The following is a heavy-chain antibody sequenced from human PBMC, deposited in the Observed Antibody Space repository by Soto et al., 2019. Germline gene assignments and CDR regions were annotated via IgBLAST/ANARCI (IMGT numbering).Heavy chain of an antibody. V-gene: IGHV1-18*01. J-gene: IGHJ4*02. CDR2: ISAYNGNT. D-gene: IGHD3-3*01. Sequence: QVQLVQSGAEVKKPGASVKVSCKASGYTFTSYGISWVRQAPGQGLEWMGWISAYNGNTNYAQKLQGRVTMTTDTSTSTAYMELTSLRSDDTAVYYCARFHTIFGVVAEYYFDYWGQGTLVTVSS. CDR3: ARFHTIFGVVAEYYFDY. CDR1: GYTFTSYG.